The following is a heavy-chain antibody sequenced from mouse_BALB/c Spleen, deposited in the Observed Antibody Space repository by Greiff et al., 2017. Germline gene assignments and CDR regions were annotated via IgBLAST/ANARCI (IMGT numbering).Heavy chain of an antibody. CDR1: GFAFSSYD. Sequence: EVQGVESGGGLVKPGGSLKLSCAASGFAFSSYDMSWVRQTPEKRLEWVAYISSGGGSTYYPDTVKGRFTISRDNAKNTLYLQMSSLKSEDTAMYYCARQDYYYGNDYAMDYWGQGTSVTVSS. J-gene: IGHJ4*01. CDR2: ISSGGGST. CDR3: ARQDYYYGNDYAMDY. D-gene: IGHD1-1*01. V-gene: IGHV5-12-1*01.